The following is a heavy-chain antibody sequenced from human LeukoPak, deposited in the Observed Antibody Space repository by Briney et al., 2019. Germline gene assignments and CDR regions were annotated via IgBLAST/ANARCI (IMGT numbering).Heavy chain of an antibody. Sequence: PSETLSLTCTVSGGSISSYYWSWIRQPPGKGLEWIGYIYYSGSTNYNPSLKSRVTISVDTSKNQFSLKLSSLTAADTAVYYCARVDGSGSYTYWGQGTLVTVSS. CDR3: ARVDGSGSYTY. D-gene: IGHD3-10*01. J-gene: IGHJ4*02. V-gene: IGHV4-59*01. CDR1: GGSISSYY. CDR2: IYYSGST.